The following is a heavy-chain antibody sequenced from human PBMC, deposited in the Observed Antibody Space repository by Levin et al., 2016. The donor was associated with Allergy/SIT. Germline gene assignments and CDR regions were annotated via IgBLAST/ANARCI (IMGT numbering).Heavy chain of an antibody. D-gene: IGHD2-21*02. Sequence: WIRQPPGKGLEWIGEINHSGSTNYNPSLKSRVTISVDTSKNQFSLKLSSVTAADTAVYYCARGAYCGGDCYPTPTIWGQGTMVTVSS. CDR2: INHSGST. V-gene: IGHV4-34*01. CDR3: ARGAYCGGDCYPTPTI. J-gene: IGHJ3*02.